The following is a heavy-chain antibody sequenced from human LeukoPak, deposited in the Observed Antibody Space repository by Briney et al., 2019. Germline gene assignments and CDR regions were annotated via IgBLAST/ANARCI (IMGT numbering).Heavy chain of an antibody. V-gene: IGHV3-48*01. J-gene: IGHJ4*02. Sequence: GGSLRLSCAASGFTFSSYSMNWVRQAPGKGLEWVSYISSSSSSSTIYYADSVKGRFTISRDNAKSSLYLQMNSLRVEDTAVYYCAITGGPTVTAFDLWGQGILVTVSS. CDR2: ISSSSSSSTI. D-gene: IGHD4-17*01. CDR3: AITGGPTVTAFDL. CDR1: GFTFSSYS.